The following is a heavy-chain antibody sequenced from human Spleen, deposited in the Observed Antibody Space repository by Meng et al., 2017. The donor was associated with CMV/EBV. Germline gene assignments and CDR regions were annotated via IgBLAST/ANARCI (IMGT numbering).Heavy chain of an antibody. Sequence: HAQLQASCPGLVKPSQTLSLTCTVSGGSISSGDYYWSWLRQPPGKGLEWIGYIYYSGSTYYNPSLTSRVTISVDTSKNQFSLKLSSVTAADTAVYYCASFQLWSIAALHLDYWGQGTLVTVSS. V-gene: IGHV4-30-4*08. CDR2: IYYSGST. CDR1: GGSISSGDYY. D-gene: IGHD6-6*01. J-gene: IGHJ4*02. CDR3: ASFQLWSIAALHLDY.